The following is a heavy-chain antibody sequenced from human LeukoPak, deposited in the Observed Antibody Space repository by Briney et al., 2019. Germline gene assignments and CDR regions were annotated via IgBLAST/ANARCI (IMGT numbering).Heavy chain of an antibody. J-gene: IGHJ4*02. CDR3: ARVPVSGPGARFDY. D-gene: IGHD5-12*01. CDR1: GYTFTSYG. V-gene: IGHV1-18*01. Sequence: GASVKVSCKASGYTFTSYGISWVRQAPGQGLEWMGRISAYNVNTNDAQKLQGRVTMTTDTSTTTAYMELRSLRSDDTAVYYCARVPVSGPGARFDYWGQGTLVTVSS. CDR2: ISAYNVNT.